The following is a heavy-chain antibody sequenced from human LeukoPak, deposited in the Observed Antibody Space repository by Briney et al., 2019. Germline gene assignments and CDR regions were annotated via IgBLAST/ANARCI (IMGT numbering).Heavy chain of an antibody. CDR1: GYSISSGYY. CDR3: ARSSSTRQRNWFDP. J-gene: IGHJ5*02. D-gene: IGHD2-2*01. Sequence: PSETLSLTCTVSGYSISSGYYWGWVRQPPGKGLEWIANIYHSGSTYYNPSLKSRVTISVDTSKNQFSLKLSSVTAADTAVYYCARSSSTRQRNWFDPWGQGTLVTVSS. CDR2: IYHSGST. V-gene: IGHV4-38-2*02.